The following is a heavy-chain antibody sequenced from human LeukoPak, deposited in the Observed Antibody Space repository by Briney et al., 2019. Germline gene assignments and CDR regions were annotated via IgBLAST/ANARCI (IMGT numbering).Heavy chain of an antibody. D-gene: IGHD3-22*01. J-gene: IGHJ4*02. V-gene: IGHV3-48*03. CDR1: GFTFSSYE. CDR2: ISSSGSTI. CDR3: ARDGGGITMIVAVTPVPTYFDY. Sequence: PGGSLRLSCAASGFTFSSYEMNWVRQAPGKGLEWVSYISSSGSTIYYADSVKGRFTISRDNAKNSLYLQMNSLRAEDTAVYYCARDGGGITMIVAVTPVPTYFDYWGQGTLVTVSS.